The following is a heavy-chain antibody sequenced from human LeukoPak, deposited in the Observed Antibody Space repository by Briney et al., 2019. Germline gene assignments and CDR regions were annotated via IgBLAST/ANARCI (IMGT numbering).Heavy chain of an antibody. Sequence: PSETLSLTCTVSGGSISNSNYYWGWVRQPPGKGLEWIGTIYYSGNTYYNPSLKSRVTISVDTSKNQFSLRLSSATAADTAVYFCMRHEEEDGYNAKPFDFWGQGTLVTVSS. CDR3: MRHEEEDGYNAKPFDF. CDR2: IYYSGNT. J-gene: IGHJ4*02. V-gene: IGHV4-39*01. CDR1: GGSISNSNYY. D-gene: IGHD5-24*01.